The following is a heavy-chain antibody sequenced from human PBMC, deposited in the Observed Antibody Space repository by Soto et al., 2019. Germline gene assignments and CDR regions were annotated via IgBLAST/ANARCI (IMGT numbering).Heavy chain of an antibody. V-gene: IGHV4-39*01. CDR3: ANLDSSSWYVSIGGPGYYFDY. J-gene: IGHJ4*02. D-gene: IGHD6-13*01. CDR2: IYYSGST. Sequence: QLQLQESGPGLVKPSETLSLTCTVSGGSISSSSYYWGWIRQPPGKGLEWIGSIYYSGSTYYNPSLKSRVTISVDTSKNQFSLKLSSVTAADTAVYYCANLDSSSWYVSIGGPGYYFDYWGQGTLVTVSS. CDR1: GGSISSSSYY.